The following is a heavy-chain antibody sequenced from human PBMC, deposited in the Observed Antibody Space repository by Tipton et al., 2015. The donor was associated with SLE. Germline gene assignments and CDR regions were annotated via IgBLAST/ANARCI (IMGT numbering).Heavy chain of an antibody. CDR3: ARRGDEHIVVVIAKSWFDP. J-gene: IGHJ5*02. Sequence: TLSLTCTVSGGSISSSSYYWGWIRQPPGKGLEWIGSIYYSGSTYYNPSLKSRVTISVDTSKNQFSLKLSSVTAADTAVYYCARRGDEHIVVVIAKSWFDPWGQGTLVTVSS. CDR1: GGSISSSSYY. CDR2: IYYSGST. V-gene: IGHV4-39*07. D-gene: IGHD2-21*01.